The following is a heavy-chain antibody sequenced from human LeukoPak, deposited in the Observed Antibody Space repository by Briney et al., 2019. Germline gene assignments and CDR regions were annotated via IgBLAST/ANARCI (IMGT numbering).Heavy chain of an antibody. V-gene: IGHV4-34*01. D-gene: IGHD4-17*01. Sequence: SETLSLTCTVSGGSISSYYWSWIRQPPGKGLEWIGEINHSGSTNYNPSLKSRVTISVDTSKNQFSLKLSSVTAADTAVYYCALMTTVTSIDYWGQGTLVTVSS. CDR3: ALMTTVTSIDY. J-gene: IGHJ4*02. CDR2: INHSGST. CDR1: GGSISSYY.